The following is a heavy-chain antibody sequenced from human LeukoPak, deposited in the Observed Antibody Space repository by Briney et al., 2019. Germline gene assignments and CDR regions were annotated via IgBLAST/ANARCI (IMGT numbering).Heavy chain of an antibody. CDR1: GFTFSSYS. Sequence: GGSLRLSCAASGFTFSSYSMSWVRQAPGKGLEWVSYISSSSSTIYYADSVKGRFTISRDNAKNSLYLQMNSLRAEDTAVYYCARAGSAGSYIMGIWGKGTTVTVSS. CDR2: ISSSSSTI. V-gene: IGHV3-48*01. CDR3: ARAGSAGSYIMGI. D-gene: IGHD3-10*01. J-gene: IGHJ6*04.